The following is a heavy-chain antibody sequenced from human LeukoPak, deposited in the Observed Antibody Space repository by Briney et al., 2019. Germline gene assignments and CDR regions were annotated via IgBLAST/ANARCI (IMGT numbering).Heavy chain of an antibody. CDR2: MNPNSGNT. V-gene: IGHV1-8*03. Sequence: ASVKVSCKASGYTFTGYYMHWVRQATGQGLEWMGWMNPNSGNTGYAQKFQGRVTITRNTSISTAYMELSSLRSEDTAVYYCARAYDSSGYYDYYYYYYMDVWGKGTTVTVSS. CDR1: GYTFTGYY. D-gene: IGHD3-22*01. J-gene: IGHJ6*03. CDR3: ARAYDSSGYYDYYYYYYMDV.